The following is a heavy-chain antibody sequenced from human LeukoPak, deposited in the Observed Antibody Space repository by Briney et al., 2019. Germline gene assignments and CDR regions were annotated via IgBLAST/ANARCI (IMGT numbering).Heavy chain of an antibody. V-gene: IGHV3-9*01. J-gene: IGHJ4*02. CDR1: GFTFDDYA. Sequence: GGSLRLSCAASGFTFDDYAMHWVRQAPGKGLEWVSGISWNSGSIGYADSVKGRFTISRDNAKNSLYLQMNSLRAEDTALYYCAKDDYWGQGTLVTVSP. CDR2: ISWNSGSI. CDR3: AKDDY.